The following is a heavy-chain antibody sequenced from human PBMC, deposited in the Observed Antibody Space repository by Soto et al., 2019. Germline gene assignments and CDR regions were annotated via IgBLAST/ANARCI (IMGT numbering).Heavy chain of an antibody. J-gene: IGHJ3*02. CDR2: ISSSSSYI. V-gene: IGHV3-21*01. CDR1: GFTFSSYS. Sequence: GGSLRLSCAASGFTFSSYSMNWVRQAPGKGLEWVSSISSSSSYIYYADSVKGRFTISRDNAKNSLYLQMNSLRAEDTAVYYCARPIRINDAFDIWGQGTMVTVSS. CDR3: ARPIRINDAFDI.